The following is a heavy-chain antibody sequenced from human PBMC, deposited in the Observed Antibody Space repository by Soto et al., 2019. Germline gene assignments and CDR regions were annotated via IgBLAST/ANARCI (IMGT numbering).Heavy chain of an antibody. D-gene: IGHD3-10*01. CDR3: GGGNSSLDYFDY. Sequence: GESLKISCNGSPYSFTSYWIRWGRQMPGKGLEWMGIIYPGDSDTRYSPSFQGQVTISADKSISTAYLQWSSLKASDTAMYYCGGGNSSLDYFDYCDQGTLVTVSS. V-gene: IGHV5-51*01. CDR2: IYPGDSDT. CDR1: PYSFTSYW. J-gene: IGHJ4*02.